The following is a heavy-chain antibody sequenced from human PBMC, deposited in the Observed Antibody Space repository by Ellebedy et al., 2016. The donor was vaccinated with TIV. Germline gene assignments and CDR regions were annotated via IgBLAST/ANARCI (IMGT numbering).Heavy chain of an antibody. V-gene: IGHV4-59*08. J-gene: IGHJ4*02. CDR3: AKHHSDYTYFDY. Sequence: SETLSLTCTVSGGSISSYYWSWIRQTPGKGLEWIGYIYYSGSTNYNPSLKGRVTISVDTSNNQSSLRLSSVTAADTAVYYCAKHHSDYTYFDYWGQGTQVTVSS. CDR1: GGSISSYY. CDR2: IYYSGST. D-gene: IGHD4-11*01.